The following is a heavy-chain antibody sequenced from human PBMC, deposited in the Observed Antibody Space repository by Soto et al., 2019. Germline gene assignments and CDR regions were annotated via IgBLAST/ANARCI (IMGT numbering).Heavy chain of an antibody. J-gene: IGHJ4*02. D-gene: IGHD3-22*01. V-gene: IGHV1-46*03. CDR1: GYTFTSYY. CDR2: INPSGGST. Sequence: GASVKVSCKASGYTFTSYYMHWVRQAPGQGLEWMGIINPSGGSTSYAQKFQGRVTMTRDTSTSTVYMELSSLRSEDTAVYYCARDAQVPNGSGYYYFDYWGQGTLVTVSS. CDR3: ARDAQVPNGSGYYYFDY.